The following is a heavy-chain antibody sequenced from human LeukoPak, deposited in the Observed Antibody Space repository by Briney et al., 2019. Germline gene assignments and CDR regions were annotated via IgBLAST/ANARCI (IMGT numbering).Heavy chain of an antibody. CDR3: TRNTRFLEWPYFDY. V-gene: IGHV4-39*01. CDR1: GGSISSSSYY. J-gene: IGHJ4*02. Sequence: SETLSLTCTVSGGSISSSSYYWGWIRQPPGKGLEWIGSIYYSGSTYYNPSLKSRVTISVDTSKNQFSLKLSSVTAADTAVYYCTRNTRFLEWPYFDYWGQGTLVTVSS. D-gene: IGHD3-3*01. CDR2: IYYSGST.